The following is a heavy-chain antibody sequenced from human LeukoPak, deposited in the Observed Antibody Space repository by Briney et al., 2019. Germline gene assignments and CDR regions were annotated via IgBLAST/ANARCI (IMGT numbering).Heavy chain of an antibody. CDR2: IIPIFGTA. CDR1: GGTFSSYA. Sequence: SVKVSCKASGGTFSSYAISWVRQAPGQGLEWMGGIIPIFGTANYAQKFQGRVTITADESTSTAYMELSSLRSEDTAVYYCARDSDSGGDCLSPDYYYYGMDVWGQGTTVTVSS. D-gene: IGHD2-21*02. J-gene: IGHJ6*02. CDR3: ARDSDSGGDCLSPDYYYYGMDV. V-gene: IGHV1-69*13.